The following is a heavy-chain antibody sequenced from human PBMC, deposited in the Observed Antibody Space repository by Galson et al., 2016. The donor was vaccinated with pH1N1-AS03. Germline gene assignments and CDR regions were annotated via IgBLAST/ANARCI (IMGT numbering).Heavy chain of an antibody. V-gene: IGHV3-11*01. Sequence: SLRLSCAASGFTFIDYYTNWIRQAPGKGLEWVSYISPTATTINYADSVKGRFTISRDNAKNSLYLQMSTLRSDDTAVYYCARGLRLGHDAFDIWGQGTMVTVSS. CDR3: ARGLRLGHDAFDI. J-gene: IGHJ3*02. CDR2: ISPTATTI. D-gene: IGHD5-12*01. CDR1: GFTFIDYY.